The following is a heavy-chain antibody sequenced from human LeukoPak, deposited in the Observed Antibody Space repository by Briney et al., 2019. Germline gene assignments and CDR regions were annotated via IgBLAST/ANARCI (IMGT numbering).Heavy chain of an antibody. CDR2: IYYSGST. D-gene: IGHD3-22*01. CDR3: ARSWYYYDSSGYYDNAFDI. V-gene: IGHV4-59*06. CDR1: GGSITTYY. J-gene: IGHJ3*02. Sequence: SETLSLTCTVSGGSITTYYWSWIRQSPGKGLEWIGYIYYSGSTYYNPSLKSRVTISVDTSKNQFSLKLSSVTAADTAVYYCARSWYYYDSSGYYDNAFDIWGQGTMVTVSS.